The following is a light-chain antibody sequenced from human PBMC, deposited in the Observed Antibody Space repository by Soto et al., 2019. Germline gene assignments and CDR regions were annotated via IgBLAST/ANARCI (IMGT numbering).Light chain of an antibody. CDR3: LQHNSYPWT. CDR2: AAS. J-gene: IGKJ1*01. V-gene: IGKV1-9*01. CDR1: QGISSY. Sequence: DIPLTQSPSFLSASVGDRVTITCRASQGISSYLAWYQQKPGKAPKLLIYAASTLQSGVPSRFSGSGSGTEFTLTISSLQPEDFATYYCLQHNSYPWTFGQGTKVEIK.